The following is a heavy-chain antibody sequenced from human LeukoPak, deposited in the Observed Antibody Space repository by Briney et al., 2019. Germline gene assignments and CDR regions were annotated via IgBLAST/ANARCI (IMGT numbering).Heavy chain of an antibody. Sequence: KSGGSLRLSCAASGFTFSDYYMSWIRQAPGKGLEWVSYISSSGSTIYYADSVKGPFTISRDNAKNSLYLQMNSLRAEDTAVYYCARDLDIVVVPAAFPRNYYYGMDVWGQGTTVTVSS. CDR1: GFTFSDYY. V-gene: IGHV3-11*01. CDR2: ISSSGSTI. CDR3: ARDLDIVVVPAAFPRNYYYGMDV. D-gene: IGHD2-2*01. J-gene: IGHJ6*02.